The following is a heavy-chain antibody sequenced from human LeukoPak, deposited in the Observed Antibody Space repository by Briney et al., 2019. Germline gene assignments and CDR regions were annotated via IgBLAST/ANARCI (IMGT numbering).Heavy chain of an antibody. Sequence: GGSLRLSCAASGFTFSSYAMSWVRQAPGKGLEWVSAISGSGGSTYCADSVKGRFTISRDNSKNTLYLQMNSLRAEDTAVYYCAKDPTTGYYSGPFDYWGQGTLVTVSS. V-gene: IGHV3-23*01. CDR2: ISGSGGST. CDR3: AKDPTTGYYSGPFDY. D-gene: IGHD3-9*01. J-gene: IGHJ4*02. CDR1: GFTFSSYA.